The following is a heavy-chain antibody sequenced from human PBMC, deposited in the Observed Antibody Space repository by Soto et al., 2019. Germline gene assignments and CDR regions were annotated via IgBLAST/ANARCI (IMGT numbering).Heavy chain of an antibody. CDR1: GFTVSSNY. Sequence: EVQLVESGGGLMQPGGSLRLSCAASGFTVSSNYMSWVRQAPGKGLEWISIIYSGGTTYYADSVKGRFTISRDNSKNTPCLQMNSLRAEDSAVYYCARRELDAFDIWGQGTMVTVSS. V-gene: IGHV3-53*01. CDR2: IYSGGTT. CDR3: ARRELDAFDI. D-gene: IGHD1-7*01. J-gene: IGHJ3*02.